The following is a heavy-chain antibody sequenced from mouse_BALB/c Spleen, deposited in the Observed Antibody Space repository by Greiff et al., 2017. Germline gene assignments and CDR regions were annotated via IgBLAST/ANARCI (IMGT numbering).Heavy chain of an antibody. D-gene: IGHD2-14*01. V-gene: IGHV3-6*02. CDR1: GYSITSGYY. CDR2: ISYDGSN. J-gene: IGHJ2*01. CDR3: ARGYGGYFDY. Sequence: EVQLQESGPGLVKPSQSLSLTCSVTGYSITSGYYWNWIRQFPGNKLEWMGYISYDGSNNYNPSLKNRISITRDTSKNQFFLKLNSVTTEDTATYYCARGYGGYFDYWGKGTTLTVSS.